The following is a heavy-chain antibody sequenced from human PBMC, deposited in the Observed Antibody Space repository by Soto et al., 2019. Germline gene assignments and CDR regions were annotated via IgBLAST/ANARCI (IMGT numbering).Heavy chain of an antibody. CDR3: ARRYCSSTSCYSGFDWFDP. CDR2: INAGNGNT. V-gene: IGHV1-3*01. Sequence: GASVKVSCKASGYTFTSYAMHWVCQAPGQRLEWMGWINAGNGNTKYSQKFQGRVTITRDTSASTAYMELSSLRSEDTAVYYCARRYCSSTSCYSGFDWFDPWGQGTLVTVSS. D-gene: IGHD2-2*01. J-gene: IGHJ5*02. CDR1: GYTFTSYA.